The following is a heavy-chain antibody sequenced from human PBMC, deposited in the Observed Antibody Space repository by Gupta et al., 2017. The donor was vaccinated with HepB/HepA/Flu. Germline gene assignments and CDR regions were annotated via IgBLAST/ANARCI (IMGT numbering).Heavy chain of an antibody. V-gene: IGHV3-23*01. J-gene: IGHJ6*02. Sequence: EVQLLESGGGLVQLWGSLRLSCAASGFPVSNHAMSWVRQAPGRGLEWVAGVSTSGNDTYYADSMKGRFTISRDNSKNTLFLQMSSLRAADTAVYYCANEPIKILDCYYGMDVWGQGTTVTVSS. D-gene: IGHD1-14*01. CDR2: VSTSGNDT. CDR1: GFPVSNHA. CDR3: ANEPIKILDCYYGMDV.